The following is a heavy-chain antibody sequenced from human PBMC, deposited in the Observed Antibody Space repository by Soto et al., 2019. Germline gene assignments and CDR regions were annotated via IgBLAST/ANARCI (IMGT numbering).Heavy chain of an antibody. CDR1: GESISSGGYY. V-gene: IGHV4-31*03. D-gene: IGHD6-6*01. Sequence: QVQLQESGPGLEKPSQTLSLICNVSGESISSGGYYWSWIRHHPRKGLEWIGYIYDSESAYYNPSLKSRVTISMDTSKNHFAMRLSSVTDADTAVYYCARASSSSSAADYWGQGTLVTVSS. CDR3: ARASSSSSAADY. CDR2: IYDSESA. J-gene: IGHJ4*02.